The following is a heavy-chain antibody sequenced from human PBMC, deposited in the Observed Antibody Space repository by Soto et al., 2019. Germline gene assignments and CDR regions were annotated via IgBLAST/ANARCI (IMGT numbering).Heavy chain of an antibody. CDR1: GDYINSGDYY. CDR3: ARSLSASSGWFDP. V-gene: IGHV4-30-4*01. D-gene: IGHD6-6*01. J-gene: IGHJ5*02. Sequence: QVHLEESGPGLVKASQTLTLTCTVSGDYINSGDYYWTWIRQSPGKGLEWLAYIYKTGTSYYNPSLWSRLFRSIDMSTNRFSLQVTSVTGADTAFYYCARSLSASSGWFDPWGQGTLVTVSS. CDR2: IYKTGTS.